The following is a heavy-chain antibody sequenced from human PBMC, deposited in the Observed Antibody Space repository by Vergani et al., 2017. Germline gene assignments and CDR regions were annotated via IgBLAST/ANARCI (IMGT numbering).Heavy chain of an antibody. CDR3: ARGVYYDFWIALGSYYYYYMGV. Sequence: QVQLVESGGGVVQPGRSLRLSCAASGFTFRSYAMHWVRQAPGKGLEWVAVISYDGSNKYYADSVKGRFTISRDNSKNTLYLQMNSLRAEDTAVYYCARGVYYDFWIALGSYYYYYMGVWGKXP. D-gene: IGHD3-3*01. V-gene: IGHV3-30-3*01. CDR2: ISYDGSNK. J-gene: IGHJ6*03. CDR1: GFTFRSYA.